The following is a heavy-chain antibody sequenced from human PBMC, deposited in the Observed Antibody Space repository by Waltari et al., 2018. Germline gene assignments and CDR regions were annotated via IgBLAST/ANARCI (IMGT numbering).Heavy chain of an antibody. CDR3: ARGARITMLRGVIKSYMDV. J-gene: IGHJ6*03. CDR2: IIHCGST. V-gene: IGHV4-34*01. CDR1: GGSFSGYY. D-gene: IGHD3-10*01. Sequence: QVQLQQWGAGLLKPSETLSLTCAVYGGSFSGYYWSWIRQPPGKGLEWIGEIIHCGSTNYNPSLKSRVTISVDTSKNQFSLKLSSVTAADTAVYYCARGARITMLRGVIKSYMDVWGKGTTVTVSS.